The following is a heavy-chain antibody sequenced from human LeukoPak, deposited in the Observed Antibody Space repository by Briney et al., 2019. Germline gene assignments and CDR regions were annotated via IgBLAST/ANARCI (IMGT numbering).Heavy chain of an antibody. J-gene: IGHJ6*02. CDR1: GFIFSTYR. D-gene: IGHD5-24*01. Sequence: GGSLRLSCAASGFIFSTYRMSWVHQAPGKGLEWVSLINDSGRRTYYADSVKGRFTVSRDNSKYTLYLQMNSLRVEDTAVYYCASSTYNYDYALDVWGQGTTVTVSS. CDR2: INDSGRRT. CDR3: ASSTYNYDYALDV. V-gene: IGHV3-23*01.